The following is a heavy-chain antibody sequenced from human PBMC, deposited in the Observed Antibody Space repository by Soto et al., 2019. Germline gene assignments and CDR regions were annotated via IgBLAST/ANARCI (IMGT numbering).Heavy chain of an antibody. CDR1: GFTFSSYG. J-gene: IGHJ4*02. CDR3: AIKSSSSFRVDY. V-gene: IGHV3-30*03. Sequence: QVQLVESGGGVVQPGRSLRLSCAASGFTFSSYGMHWVRQAPGKVLEWVAVISYDGSNKYYADSVKSRFTISRDNSKNTLYLQINSLRADDTAVYYWAIKSSSSFRVDYWGQGTLVTVSS. CDR2: ISYDGSNK. D-gene: IGHD6-6*01.